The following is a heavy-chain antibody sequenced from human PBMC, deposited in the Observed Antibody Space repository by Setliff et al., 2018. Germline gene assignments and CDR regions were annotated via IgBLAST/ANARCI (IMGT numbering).Heavy chain of an antibody. CDR3: ARGRMQGSCSGPSCTNDPFDI. CDR1: GGSISSMSYY. V-gene: IGHV4-39*07. Sequence: SETLSLTCTVSGGSISSMSYYWGWIRQPPRKGLEWIGSIYHSGSSYYNSSLRSRVTISVDTSKNQFSLILRSVTAADTAVYYCARGRMQGSCSGPSCTNDPFDIWGQGTPVTVS. CDR2: IYHSGSS. D-gene: IGHD2-2*01. J-gene: IGHJ3*02.